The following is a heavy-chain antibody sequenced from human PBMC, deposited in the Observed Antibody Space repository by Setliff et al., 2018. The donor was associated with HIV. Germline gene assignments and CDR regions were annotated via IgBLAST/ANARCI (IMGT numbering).Heavy chain of an antibody. CDR2: IYYGGST. Sequence: SETLSLTCTVSGGSISSYDWSWIRQPPGKGLEWIGYIYYGGSTNYNPSLESRVTITVDTSKNQFSLRLTSVTAADTAVYYCARTPGTGCWPTGWFDPWGQGTLVTVSS. J-gene: IGHJ5*02. V-gene: IGHV4-59*01. CDR1: GGSISSYD. D-gene: IGHD1-1*01. CDR3: ARTPGTGCWPTGWFDP.